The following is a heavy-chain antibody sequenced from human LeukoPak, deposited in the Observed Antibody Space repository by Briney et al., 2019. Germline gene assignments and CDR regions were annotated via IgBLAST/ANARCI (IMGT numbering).Heavy chain of an antibody. CDR2: INPNGGGT. Sequence: ASVKVSCKASGYTFTGYYMHWVRQAPGQGLEWMGWINPNGGGTNYAQKFQGRVTMTRDTSISTAYMELSRLRSDDTAVYYCARDRYCTNGVCYKGMDVWGQGTTVTVSS. CDR3: ARDRYCTNGVCYKGMDV. J-gene: IGHJ6*02. D-gene: IGHD2-8*01. V-gene: IGHV1-2*02. CDR1: GYTFTGYY.